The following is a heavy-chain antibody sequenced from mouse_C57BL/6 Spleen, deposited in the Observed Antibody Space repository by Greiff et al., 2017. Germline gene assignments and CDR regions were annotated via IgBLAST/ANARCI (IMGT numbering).Heavy chain of an antibody. Sequence: EVQLQESGPGLVKPSQSLSLTCSVTGYSITSGYYWNWLRQFPGNKLEWMGYISYDGSNNYNPSLKNRISITRDTSKNQFFLKLNSVTTEDTATYYCARDKIYYGSSYDAYWGQGTLVTVSA. CDR3: ARDKIYYGSSYDAY. J-gene: IGHJ3*01. V-gene: IGHV3-6*01. CDR1: GYSITSGYY. D-gene: IGHD1-1*01. CDR2: ISYDGSN.